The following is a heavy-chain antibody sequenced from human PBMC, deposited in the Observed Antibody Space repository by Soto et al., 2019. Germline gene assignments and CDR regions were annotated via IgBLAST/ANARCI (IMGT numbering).Heavy chain of an antibody. V-gene: IGHV3-48*01. Sequence: EVQLVESGGGLVQPGGSLTLSCAASGFAFSDYGMIWVRQAPGKGLECISFICGSTMYYADSVKGRFTITRGNAKNSLVLQMSNLGAEDTDVCWCARDRGPMGSVDTMGGYWGQGILVTVSS. CDR2: ICGSTM. J-gene: IGHJ4*02. CDR1: GFAFSDYG. CDR3: ARDRGPMGSVDTMGGY. D-gene: IGHD3-10*01.